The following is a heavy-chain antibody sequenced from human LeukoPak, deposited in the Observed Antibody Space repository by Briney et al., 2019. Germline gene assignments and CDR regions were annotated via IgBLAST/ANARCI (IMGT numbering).Heavy chain of an antibody. V-gene: IGHV4-61*02. Sequence: SQTLSLTCTVSGGSISSGSYYWSWIRQPAGKGLEWIGRIYTSGSTNYNPSLKSRVTISVDTSKNQFSLKLSSVTAADTAVYYCARGVIVVVPAAEHYYYYYMDVWGKGTTVTISS. J-gene: IGHJ6*03. CDR2: IYTSGST. CDR3: ARGVIVVVPAAEHYYYYYMDV. CDR1: GGSISSGSYY. D-gene: IGHD2-2*01.